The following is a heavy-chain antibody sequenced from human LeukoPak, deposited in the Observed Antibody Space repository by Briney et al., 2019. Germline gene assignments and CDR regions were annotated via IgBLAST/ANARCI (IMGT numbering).Heavy chain of an antibody. V-gene: IGHV3-15*01. CDR3: AKHVLRFLEWTQTDAFDI. Sequence: GGSLRLSCAASGFTFSNAWMSWVRQAPGKGLEWVGRIKSKTDGGTTDYAAPVKGRFTISRDDSKNTLYLQMNSLRAEDTAVYYCAKHVLRFLEWTQTDAFDIWGQGTMVTVSS. D-gene: IGHD3-3*01. J-gene: IGHJ3*02. CDR2: IKSKTDGGTT. CDR1: GFTFSNAW.